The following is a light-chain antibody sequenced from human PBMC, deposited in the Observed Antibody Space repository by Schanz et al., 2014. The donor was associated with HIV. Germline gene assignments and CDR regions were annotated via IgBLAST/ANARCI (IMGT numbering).Light chain of an antibody. Sequence: QSVLTQPPSASGTPGQRVTISCSGSSSNIRINTVNWYQQFPGTAPKLLIYSNSRRPSGVPDRFSGSKSGTSASLAISGLQSADEADYYCSSYTSSSTGVFGTGTKLTVL. CDR3: SSYTSSSTGV. V-gene: IGLV1-44*01. J-gene: IGLJ1*01. CDR1: SSNIRINT. CDR2: SNS.